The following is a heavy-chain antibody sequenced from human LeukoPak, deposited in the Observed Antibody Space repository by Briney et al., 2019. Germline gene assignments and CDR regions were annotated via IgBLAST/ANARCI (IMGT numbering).Heavy chain of an antibody. CDR1: GGSISSSSYY. CDR3: ARHWSYYDFWSGPGGDY. D-gene: IGHD3-3*01. CDR2: IYDSGST. Sequence: PSETLSLTCTVSGGSISSSSYYWGWIRQPRGKGREWIVSIYDSGSTYENPSLKSRVTISVDTSKNQFSLKLSSVTAADTAVYYCARHWSYYDFWSGPGGDYWGQGTLVTVSS. J-gene: IGHJ4*02. V-gene: IGHV4-39*01.